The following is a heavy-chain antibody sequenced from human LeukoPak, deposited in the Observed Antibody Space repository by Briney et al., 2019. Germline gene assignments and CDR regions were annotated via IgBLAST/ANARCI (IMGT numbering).Heavy chain of an antibody. Sequence: ASVKLSCKASGYTFTSYYIHWVRQAPGQGLEWMGIITPSGGSTSYAQKFQGRVTMTRDTSTSTVYMELSSLRSEDTAVYYCAREGGIAARPMDYWGQGTLVTVSS. V-gene: IGHV1-46*01. CDR2: ITPSGGST. CDR1: GYTFTSYY. J-gene: IGHJ4*02. D-gene: IGHD6-6*01. CDR3: AREGGIAARPMDY.